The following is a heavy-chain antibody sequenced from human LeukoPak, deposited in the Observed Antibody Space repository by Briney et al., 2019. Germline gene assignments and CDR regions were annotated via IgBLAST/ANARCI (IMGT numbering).Heavy chain of an antibody. CDR3: ARRPGRYSGYDYFDY. D-gene: IGHD5-12*01. J-gene: IGHJ4*02. V-gene: IGHV5-51*01. Sequence: GQPLKISCTGPGLSFTTYWIGWVGPVSGKGLDWAGIIYPGDSDTRYSPSFQGQVTISADKSISTAYLQWSSLKASDTAMYYCARRPGRYSGYDYFDYWGQGALVTVSS. CDR1: GLSFTTYW. CDR2: IYPGDSDT.